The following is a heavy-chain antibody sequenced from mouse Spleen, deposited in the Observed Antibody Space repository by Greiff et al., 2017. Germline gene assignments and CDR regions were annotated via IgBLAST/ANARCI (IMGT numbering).Heavy chain of an antibody. Sequence: VKLMESGPGLVAPSQSLSITCTVSGFSLTSYGVHWVRQPPGKGLEWLGVIWAGGSTNYNSALMSRLSISKDNSKSQVFLKMNSLQTDDTAMYYCARDRAYGNYRFAYWGQGTLVTVSA. V-gene: IGHV2-9*02. CDR1: GFSLTSYG. J-gene: IGHJ3*01. CDR3: ARDRAYGNYRFAY. D-gene: IGHD2-1*01. CDR2: IWAGGST.